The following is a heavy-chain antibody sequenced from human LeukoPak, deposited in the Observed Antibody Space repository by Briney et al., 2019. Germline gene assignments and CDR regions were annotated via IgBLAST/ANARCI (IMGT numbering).Heavy chain of an antibody. CDR3: ASTRMGSGWFDY. Sequence: SETLSLTCTVSGGSISSYYWSWIRQPPGEGLEWIGFIYYSGSTNYNPSLKSRVTISVDTSKNQFSLKLSSVTAADTAVYYCASTRMGSGWFDYWGQGTLVTVSS. CDR2: IYYSGST. CDR1: GGSISSYY. J-gene: IGHJ4*02. D-gene: IGHD6-19*01. V-gene: IGHV4-59*01.